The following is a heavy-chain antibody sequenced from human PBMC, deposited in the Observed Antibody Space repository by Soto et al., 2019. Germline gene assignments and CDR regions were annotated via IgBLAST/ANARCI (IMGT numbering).Heavy chain of an antibody. V-gene: IGHV4-4*02. CDR2: IFHSGST. CDR3: ARHRRDGDNWGFD. CDR1: GGSISSNNW. J-gene: IGHJ4*01. D-gene: IGHD3-16*01. Sequence: PSETLSLTCAVSGGSISSNNWWSWVRQPPGKGLEWIGEIFHSGSTHYSPSLKSRVTISVDKSKKYFSRNLTSVTAADTAVYYCARHRRDGDNWGFD.